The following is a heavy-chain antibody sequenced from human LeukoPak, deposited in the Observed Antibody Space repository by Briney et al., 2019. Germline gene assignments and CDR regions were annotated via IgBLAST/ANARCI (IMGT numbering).Heavy chain of an antibody. D-gene: IGHD3-10*01. CDR1: GYSFTSYC. J-gene: IGHJ6*02. Sequence: GESLKIFCRGSGYSFTSYCIVWVRQMPGEGLEGVVSIYPGESDTRFSTSFQGQVTMSADKSISTAYLKWTSLKASDTAMYYCATAMVRGVMHDYYYYCMDVWGQGTTVTVSS. V-gene: IGHV5-51*01. CDR2: IYPGESDT. CDR3: ATAMVRGVMHDYYYYCMDV.